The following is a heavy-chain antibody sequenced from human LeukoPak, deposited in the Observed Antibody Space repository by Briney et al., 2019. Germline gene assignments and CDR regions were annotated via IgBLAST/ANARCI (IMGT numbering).Heavy chain of an antibody. V-gene: IGHV3-7*01. CDR2: IRPDGSEK. CDR1: GFTFTNFW. J-gene: IGHJ4*02. Sequence: GGSLRLACAAAGFTFTNFWMNWIRRAPGGCLEWVANIRPDGSEKFYVDSGKGRFTISRDNAKNSVYLQTNSLRADDTAVYYYAGRDSARNPWDYWGQGTLVTVST. D-gene: IGHD4-11*01. CDR3: AGRDSARNPWDY.